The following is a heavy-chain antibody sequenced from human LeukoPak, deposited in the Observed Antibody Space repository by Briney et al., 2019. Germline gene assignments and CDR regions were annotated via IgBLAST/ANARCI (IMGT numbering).Heavy chain of an antibody. CDR3: ARGLGYSGY. D-gene: IGHD5-12*01. CDR2: ISSYNGNT. V-gene: IGHV1-18*01. Sequence: ASVKVSSQASGYTFTSYCISGVRQAPGQGLEWMGWISSYNGNTNYAQKLQGRVTMTTDTSTSTAYMELRRLRSDERTVYYCARGLGYSGYWGEGTLVTVSS. J-gene: IGHJ4*02. CDR1: GYTFTSYC.